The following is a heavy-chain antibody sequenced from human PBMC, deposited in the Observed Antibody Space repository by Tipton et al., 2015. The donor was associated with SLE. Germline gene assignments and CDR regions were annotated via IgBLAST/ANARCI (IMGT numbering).Heavy chain of an antibody. Sequence: QLVQSGAEVKKPGESLRISCKGSGYSFTSYWISWVRQMPGKGLEWMGRIDPSDSYTNYSPSFQGHVTISADKSISTAYLQWSSLRASDTAMYYCARHEDYYASSGLGGYWGQGTLVTVSS. V-gene: IGHV5-10-1*01. CDR1: GYSFTSYW. D-gene: IGHD3-22*01. CDR2: IDPSDSYT. J-gene: IGHJ4*02. CDR3: ARHEDYYASSGLGGY.